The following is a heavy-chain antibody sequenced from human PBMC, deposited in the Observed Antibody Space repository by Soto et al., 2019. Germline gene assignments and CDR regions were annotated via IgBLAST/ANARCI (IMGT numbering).Heavy chain of an antibody. CDR3: TRDIGGKGAY. D-gene: IGHD3-10*01. CDR2: IDEYGNTI. Sequence: EVQLVESGGGLVQPGGSLRLSCATSGFTFSSYWMHWVRQVQWKGLLWVSRIDEYGNTINYADSVRGRFTISRDNARNTLYLEMNSLRAEDTALYYCTRDIGGKGAYWGPGTLVTVSS. J-gene: IGHJ4*02. CDR1: GFTFSSYW. V-gene: IGHV3-74*01.